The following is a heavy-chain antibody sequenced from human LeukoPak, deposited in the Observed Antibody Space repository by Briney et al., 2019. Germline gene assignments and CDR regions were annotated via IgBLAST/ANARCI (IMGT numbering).Heavy chain of an antibody. CDR3: ARDTYSSQR. CDR1: GFTFSNYA. J-gene: IGHJ4*02. CDR2: IKQDGSEK. V-gene: IGHV3-7*01. Sequence: GGSLRLSCAASGFTFSNYAMHWVRQAPGKGLEWVANIKQDGSEKYYVDSVKGRFTISRDNAKNSLYLQMNSLRAEDTAVYYCARDTYSSQRWGQGTLVTVSS. D-gene: IGHD6-19*01.